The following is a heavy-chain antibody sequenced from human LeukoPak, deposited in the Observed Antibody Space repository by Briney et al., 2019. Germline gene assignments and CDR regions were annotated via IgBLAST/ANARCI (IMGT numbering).Heavy chain of an antibody. Sequence: SETLSLTCTVSGGSISSYYWTWIRQPPGKGLEWIGYIYDSGRTNYNPSLTSRVNISVDTTKNQFSLKLSSVTAADTAVYYCARLSYSSGWVDVWGKGTTVTVSS. V-gene: IGHV4-59*12. D-gene: IGHD6-19*01. CDR1: GGSISSYY. CDR3: ARLSYSSGWVDV. CDR2: IYDSGRT. J-gene: IGHJ6*04.